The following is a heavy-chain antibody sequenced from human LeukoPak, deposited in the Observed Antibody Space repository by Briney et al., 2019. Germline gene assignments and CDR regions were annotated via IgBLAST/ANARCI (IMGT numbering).Heavy chain of an antibody. Sequence: PGRSLRLSCAASGFTFDDYAMHWVRQAPGKGLEWVSGISWNSDSAGYVDSVKGRFTISRDNAKNSLYLQMNSLRTEDTALYYCAKDLGAGEPYYYSMDVWGQGTTVTVSS. J-gene: IGHJ6*02. CDR1: GFTFDDYA. V-gene: IGHV3-9*01. D-gene: IGHD1-14*01. CDR3: AKDLGAGEPYYYSMDV. CDR2: ISWNSDSA.